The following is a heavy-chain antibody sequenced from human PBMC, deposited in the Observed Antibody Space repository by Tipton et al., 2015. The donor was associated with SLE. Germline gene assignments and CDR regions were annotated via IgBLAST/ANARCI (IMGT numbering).Heavy chain of an antibody. CDR2: ISPDGTRT. Sequence: GSLRLSCAASGFTLSSNWMHWVRQAPGKGLEWVSHISPDGTRTSYADPVKGRFTVSRDDAKNTLYLQMNSLGVDDSAVYFCSAWFNYWGQGSLVSVSS. CDR1: GFTLSSNW. D-gene: IGHD3-10*01. V-gene: IGHV3-74*01. J-gene: IGHJ4*02. CDR3: SAWFNY.